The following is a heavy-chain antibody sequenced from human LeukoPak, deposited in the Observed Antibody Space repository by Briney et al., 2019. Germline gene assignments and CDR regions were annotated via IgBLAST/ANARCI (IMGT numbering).Heavy chain of an antibody. CDR3: ARGIRSPLFDY. CDR1: GYTFTHYG. Sequence: ASVKVSCKASGYTFTHYGITWVRQGHGQGLAWMGWINTYNGDTKCAQKLQGRVTMTTDTSTSTAFMELRSLRSDDSAVYYCARGIRSPLFDYWGLGTLVTVSP. CDR2: INTYNGDT. D-gene: IGHD3-16*01. J-gene: IGHJ4*02. V-gene: IGHV1-18*01.